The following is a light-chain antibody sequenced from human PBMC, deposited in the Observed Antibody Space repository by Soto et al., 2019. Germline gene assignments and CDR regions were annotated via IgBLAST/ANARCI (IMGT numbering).Light chain of an antibody. CDR1: SSNIGAGYD. CDR2: GNS. Sequence: QSVLTQPPSLSGTPGQRVTISCTGSSSNIGAGYDVHWYQQLPGTAPKLLIYGNSNRPSGVPDRFSGSKSGTSASLAITGLQAEDEADYYYHSYDSSLSGRVVFGGGTKVTVL. CDR3: HSYDSSLSGRVV. V-gene: IGLV1-40*01. J-gene: IGLJ2*01.